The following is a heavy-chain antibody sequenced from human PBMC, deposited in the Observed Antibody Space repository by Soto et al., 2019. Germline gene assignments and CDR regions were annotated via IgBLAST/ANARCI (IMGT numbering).Heavy chain of an antibody. Sequence: APERVSCKASGYTFTVYYMHLVRQAPGQGLEWMGWINPKSGGTMYPQKFQGRVTMTWDTSISTAYMALTRLRSDDTAVYYCASDLGNGGGSDGFDYPSQGSLVPGS. CDR1: GYTFTVYY. CDR3: ASDLGNGGGSDGFDY. J-gene: IGHJ4*01. V-gene: IGHV1-2*02. CDR2: INPKSGGT. D-gene: IGHD2-15*01.